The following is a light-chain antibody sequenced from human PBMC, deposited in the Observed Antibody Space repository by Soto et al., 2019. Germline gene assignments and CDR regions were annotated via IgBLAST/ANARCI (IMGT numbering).Light chain of an antibody. Sequence: QPVLTQPPSASGTPGQRVTISCSGSSSNIGRNTVNWYQQLPGTAPKLLIYSNNQRPSGVPDRFSGSKSGTSGSLAISGLQSEDEADYYCAGWDDRLNGPVFGGGTKLTVL. CDR3: AGWDDRLNGPV. V-gene: IGLV1-44*01. CDR1: SSNIGRNT. CDR2: SNN. J-gene: IGLJ2*01.